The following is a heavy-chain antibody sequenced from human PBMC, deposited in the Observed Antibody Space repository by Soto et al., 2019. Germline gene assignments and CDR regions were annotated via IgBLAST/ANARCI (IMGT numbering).Heavy chain of an antibody. CDR3: AREPVPDHVYYGLDV. Sequence: SETLSLTCTVSGGSISNGDYYWNWIRQSPGKGLEWIGYIYYSGSTYYNPSLKSRVTMFVDTSNNQFSLKLTSVTVADTAVYYCAREPVPDHVYYGLDVWGQGTTVTVSS. D-gene: IGHD2-8*01. CDR1: GGSISNGDYY. CDR2: IYYSGST. V-gene: IGHV4-30-4*01. J-gene: IGHJ6*02.